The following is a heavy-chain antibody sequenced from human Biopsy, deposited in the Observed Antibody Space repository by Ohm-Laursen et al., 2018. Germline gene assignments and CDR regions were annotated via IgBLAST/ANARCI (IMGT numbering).Heavy chain of an antibody. CDR3: ARGYSRRVSIFEASIYWFDT. D-gene: IGHD6-6*01. CDR2: MIPSSGKT. Sequence: EASVKVSCKASGYSFSTYDVNWVRQARGQGLEWMGWMIPSSGKTGYAQRFQGRVTLTMNTSISTAYMELSGLRPEDTAVYFCARGYSRRVSIFEASIYWFDTWGQGTLVTVSS. CDR1: GYSFSTYD. V-gene: IGHV1-8*01. J-gene: IGHJ5*02.